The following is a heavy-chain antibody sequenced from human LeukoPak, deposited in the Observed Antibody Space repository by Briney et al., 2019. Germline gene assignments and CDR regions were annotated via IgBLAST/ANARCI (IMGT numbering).Heavy chain of an antibody. J-gene: IGHJ4*02. V-gene: IGHV3-15*01. Sequence: GGSLRLSCAASGFTFDNAWMSWVRQAPGKGLEWVGRIKGKADGETTDYAAPVKGRFTISRDDSKNTLYLQTNSLNTEDTAVYYCATGATGTPRWGQGALVTVSS. CDR3: ATGATGTPR. CDR1: GFTFDNAW. CDR2: IKGKADGETT. D-gene: IGHD1-1*01.